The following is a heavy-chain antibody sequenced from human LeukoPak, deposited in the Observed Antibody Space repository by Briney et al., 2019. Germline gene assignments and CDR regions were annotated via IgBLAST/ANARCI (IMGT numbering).Heavy chain of an antibody. D-gene: IGHD2-8*01. CDR3: AKVRAVRIVLMVYGAFDY. V-gene: IGHV1-69*13. J-gene: IGHJ4*02. Sequence: SVKVSCKASGGTFSSYAISWVRQAPGQGLEWMGGIIPIFGTANYAQKFQGRVTITADESTSTAYMELSSLRSEDTAVYYCAKVRAVRIVLMVYGAFDYWGQGTLVTVSS. CDR2: IIPIFGTA. CDR1: GGTFSSYA.